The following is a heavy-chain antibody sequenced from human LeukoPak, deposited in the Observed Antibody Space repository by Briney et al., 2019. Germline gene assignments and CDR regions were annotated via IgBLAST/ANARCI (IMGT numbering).Heavy chain of an antibody. CDR1: GFTFSSYW. D-gene: IGHD4-23*01. Sequence: PGVSLRLLCAASGFTFSSYWMHWVRQARGKGLVWVSRINSDGSSTSYADSVKRRFTISRDNAKNTLYLQMNSLRAEDTAVYYCARDLRTPSDTNIAIDYWGQGTQVTVSS. CDR3: ARDLRTPSDTNIAIDY. V-gene: IGHV3-74*01. CDR2: INSDGSST. J-gene: IGHJ4*02.